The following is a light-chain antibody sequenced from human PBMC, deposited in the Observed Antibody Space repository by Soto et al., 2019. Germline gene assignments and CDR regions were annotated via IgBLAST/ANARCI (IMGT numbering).Light chain of an antibody. CDR2: EVN. CDR1: SSDVGGYKY. V-gene: IGLV2-8*01. J-gene: IGLJ2*01. CDR3: SSYAGRNIVL. Sequence: QSALTQPPSAPGSPGQSVTIACTGTSSDVGGYKYVSWYQQHPGKAPKLMIYEVNKRPSGVPDRFSGSKSGHTASLTVSGLQADDEADYFCSSYAGRNIVLFGGGTKLTVL.